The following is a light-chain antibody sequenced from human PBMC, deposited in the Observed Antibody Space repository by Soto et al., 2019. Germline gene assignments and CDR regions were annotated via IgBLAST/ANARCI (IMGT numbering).Light chain of an antibody. Sequence: QSVLTQPPSASGTPGQRVTISCSGSTSNIGTNHVNWYQQFPGTAPKLLIFATDRRPSGVPARFSGSKSGTSASLAISGLQSADEADYYCASWDESQSGFGLFGGGTKVTVL. V-gene: IGLV1-44*01. CDR1: TSNIGTNH. J-gene: IGLJ3*02. CDR2: ATD. CDR3: ASWDESQSGFGL.